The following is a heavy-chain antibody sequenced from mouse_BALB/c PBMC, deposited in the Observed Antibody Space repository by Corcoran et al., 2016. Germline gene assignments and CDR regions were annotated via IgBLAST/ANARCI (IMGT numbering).Heavy chain of an antibody. J-gene: IGHJ4*01. Sequence: EVQLQQSGPELVKPGASVKISCKASGYSFTGYYMHWVKQSHVKSLEWIGRINPYNGATSYNQNFKDKASLTVDMSSSTAYMELHSLTSEDSAVYYCARDYGSSYYAMDVWGQGTSVTVSS. CDR1: GYSFTGYY. V-gene: IGHV1-26*01. D-gene: IGHD1-1*01. CDR2: INPYNGAT. CDR3: ARDYGSSYYAMDV.